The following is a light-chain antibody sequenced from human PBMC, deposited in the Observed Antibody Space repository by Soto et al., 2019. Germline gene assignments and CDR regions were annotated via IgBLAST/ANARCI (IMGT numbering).Light chain of an antibody. CDR1: QSVRSD. Sequence: EFVVSLSPDTLSVSPWARATLSCRASQSVRSDLAWYQQKPGQAPRLLIHGASTRATGISARFSGSGSGTEFTLTISSLQSEQFAVYQRHQDNVAATLGEGTKVDIK. CDR2: GAS. J-gene: IGKJ1*01. CDR3: HQDNVAAT. V-gene: IGKV3D-15*01.